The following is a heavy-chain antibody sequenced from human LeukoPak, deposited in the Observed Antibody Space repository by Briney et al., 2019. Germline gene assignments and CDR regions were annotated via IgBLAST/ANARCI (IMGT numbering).Heavy chain of an antibody. CDR1: GGSFSGYY. V-gene: IGHV4-34*01. CDR2: INHSGST. J-gene: IGHJ4*02. CDR3: ARVRSRYYYDSNGYYDYFDY. Sequence: SETLSLTCAVYGGSFSGYYWSWIRQPPGKGLEWIGEINHSGSTNYNPSLKSRVTISVDTSKNQFSLKLSSVTAADTAVYYCARVRSRYYYDSNGYYDYFDYWGQGTLVTVSS. D-gene: IGHD3-22*01.